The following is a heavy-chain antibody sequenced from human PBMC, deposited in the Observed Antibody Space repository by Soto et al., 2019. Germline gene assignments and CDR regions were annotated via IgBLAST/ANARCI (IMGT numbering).Heavy chain of an antibody. Sequence: ASVKVSCKASGYTFTSYAMHWVRQAPGQRLEWMGWINAGNGNTKYSRKFQGRVTITRDTSASTAYMELSSLRSEDTAVYYCGKDHPVLGYWGQGTLVTVSS. V-gene: IGHV1-3*01. J-gene: IGHJ4*02. CDR1: GYTFTSYA. D-gene: IGHD2-8*01. CDR3: GKDHPVLGY. CDR2: INAGNGNT.